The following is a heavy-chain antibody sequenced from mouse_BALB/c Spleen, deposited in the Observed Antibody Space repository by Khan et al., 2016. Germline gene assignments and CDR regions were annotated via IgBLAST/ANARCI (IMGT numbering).Heavy chain of an antibody. Sequence: QVQLKESGPGLVAPSQSLSITCTVTGISLYRYSVHWVRQPPGKGLEWLGMIWGGGSTDYNSALKSRLTISKDNSKSQVFLKMNSLQTDDTAEYFYVRSLLWPAMDYWGQGTSVIVSS. CDR1: GISLYRYS. CDR2: IWGGGST. D-gene: IGHD2-10*01. J-gene: IGHJ4*01. CDR3: VRSLLWPAMDY. V-gene: IGHV2-6-4*01.